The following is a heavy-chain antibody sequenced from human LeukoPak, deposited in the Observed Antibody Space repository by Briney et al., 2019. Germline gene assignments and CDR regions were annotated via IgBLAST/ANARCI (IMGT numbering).Heavy chain of an antibody. Sequence: GGSLRLSCAASGFTFSSYAMSWVRQAPGKGLEWVSAISGSGGSTYYADSVKGRFTISRDNSKNTLYLQMNSLRAEDTAVYYCAKDRGNWSPYYYDSSGYPHDAFDIWGQGTMVTVSS. J-gene: IGHJ3*02. CDR1: GFTFSSYA. D-gene: IGHD3-22*01. CDR2: ISGSGGST. V-gene: IGHV3-23*01. CDR3: AKDRGNWSPYYYDSSGYPHDAFDI.